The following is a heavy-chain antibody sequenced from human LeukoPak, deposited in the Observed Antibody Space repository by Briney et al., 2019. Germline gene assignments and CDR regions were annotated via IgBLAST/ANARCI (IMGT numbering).Heavy chain of an antibody. D-gene: IGHD6-13*01. CDR3: ARSGSSWRHLVDY. J-gene: IGHJ4*02. CDR2: INHSGST. V-gene: IGHV4-34*01. Sequence: SETLSLTCAVYGGSFSGYYWSWIRQPPGKGLEWIGEINHSGSTNYNPSLKSRVTISVDTSKNQFSLKLSSVTAADTAVYYCARSGSSWRHLVDYWGQGTLVTVSS. CDR1: GGSFSGYY.